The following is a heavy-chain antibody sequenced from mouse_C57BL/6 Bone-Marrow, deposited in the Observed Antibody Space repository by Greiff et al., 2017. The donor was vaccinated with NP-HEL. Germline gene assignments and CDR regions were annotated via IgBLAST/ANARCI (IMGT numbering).Heavy chain of an antibody. J-gene: IGHJ1*03. Sequence: QVQLQQPGPELVKPGASVKLSCKASGYTFTSYDINWVKQRPGQGLEWIGWIYPRDGSTKYNEKFKGKATLTVDTSSSPAYMELPSLTPEDSAVFYCASDADYYVYWYFDVWGKGTTVTVSS. CDR1: GYTFTSYD. D-gene: IGHD1-1*01. CDR3: ASDADYYVYWYFDV. V-gene: IGHV1-85*01. CDR2: IYPRDGST.